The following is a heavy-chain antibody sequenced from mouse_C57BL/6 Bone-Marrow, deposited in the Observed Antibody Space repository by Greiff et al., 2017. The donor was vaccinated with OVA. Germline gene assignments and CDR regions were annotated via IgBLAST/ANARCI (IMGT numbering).Heavy chain of an antibody. V-gene: IGHV1-59*01. CDR2: IDPSDSYT. Sequence: VQLQQPGAELVRPGTSVKLSCKASGYTFTSYWMHWVKQRPGQGLEWIGVIDPSDSYTNYNQKFKGKATLTVDTSSSTAYMQLSSLTSEDSAVYYCAATVRYFDVWGTGTTVTVSS. CDR1: GYTFTSYW. CDR3: AATVRYFDV. D-gene: IGHD1-1*01. J-gene: IGHJ1*03.